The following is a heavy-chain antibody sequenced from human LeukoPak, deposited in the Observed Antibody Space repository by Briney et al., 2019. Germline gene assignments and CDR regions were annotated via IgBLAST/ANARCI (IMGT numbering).Heavy chain of an antibody. CDR2: IYSGGTT. J-gene: IGHJ5*02. Sequence: GGSLRLSCAASGFTVSNNYMTWVRQAPGKGLEWVSLIYSGGTTFYTDSVKGRFTISRDSSKNTLYLQMNNLKAEDTAVYYCTTSPAVTSWGQGTLVTVSS. D-gene: IGHD4-17*01. V-gene: IGHV3-53*01. CDR1: GFTVSNNY. CDR3: TTSPAVTS.